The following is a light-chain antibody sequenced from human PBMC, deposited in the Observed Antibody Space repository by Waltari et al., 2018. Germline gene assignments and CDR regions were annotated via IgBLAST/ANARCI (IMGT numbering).Light chain of an antibody. CDR2: AAS. Sequence: DIQMTQSPSSLSASIGDRVTITCRASQRLATYLNWFQQKPGKAPKLLIYAASTLQSGVPSRFSGGGSGTDFTLTINSLQPEDFATYYCQQSHSTPLTFGGGTKVEIK. J-gene: IGKJ4*01. CDR1: QRLATY. CDR3: QQSHSTPLT. V-gene: IGKV1-39*01.